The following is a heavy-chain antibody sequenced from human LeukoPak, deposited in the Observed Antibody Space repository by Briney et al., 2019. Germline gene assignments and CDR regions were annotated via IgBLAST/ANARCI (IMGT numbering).Heavy chain of an antibody. Sequence: PGGSLRLSCAASGFTVSSNYMSWVRQAPGKGLEWVSVIYSGGSTYYADSVKGRFTISRDNSKNTLYLQMNSLRAEDTAVYYCAKDQRRYSYGPHSYFDYWGQGTLVTVSS. V-gene: IGHV3-53*01. CDR2: IYSGGST. CDR3: AKDQRRYSYGPHSYFDY. D-gene: IGHD5-18*01. CDR1: GFTVSSNY. J-gene: IGHJ4*02.